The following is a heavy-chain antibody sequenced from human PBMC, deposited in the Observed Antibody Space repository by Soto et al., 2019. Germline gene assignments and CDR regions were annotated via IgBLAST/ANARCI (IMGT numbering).Heavy chain of an antibody. CDR2: IYYSGST. CDR3: ARLGIAAGGMRPFEY. J-gene: IGHJ4*02. V-gene: IGHV4-39*01. Sequence: QLQLQESGPGLVKPSETLSLTCTVSGGSISSSSYYWGWIRQPPGEGLEYIGSIYYSGSTYYNPSLKSRVTISVDTSKNQFSLKLTSMTAADTAVYYCARLGIAAGGMRPFEYWGQGTLVTVSS. CDR1: GGSISSSSYY. D-gene: IGHD6-13*01.